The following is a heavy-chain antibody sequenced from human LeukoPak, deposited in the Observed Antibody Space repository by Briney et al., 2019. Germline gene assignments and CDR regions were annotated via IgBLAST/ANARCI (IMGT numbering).Heavy chain of an antibody. CDR1: GYTFTSYG. CDR2: ISAYNGNT. D-gene: IGHD3-22*01. V-gene: IGHV1-18*01. CDR3: ARDSDYYDSSGYYALPTGY. J-gene: IGHJ4*02. Sequence: ASVKVSCKASGYTFTSYGISWVRQAPGQGLEWMGWISAYNGNTNYAQKLQGRVNMTTDTSTSTAYMELRSLRSDDTAVYYCARDSDYYDSSGYYALPTGYWGQGTLVTVSS.